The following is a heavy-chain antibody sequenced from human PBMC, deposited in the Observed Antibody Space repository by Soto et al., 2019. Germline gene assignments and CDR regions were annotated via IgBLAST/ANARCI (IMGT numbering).Heavy chain of an antibody. Sequence: GASVKVSCKASGYTFTSYGISWVRQAPGQGLEWMRWISAYNGNTNYAQKLQGRVTMTTDTSTSTAYMELRSLRSDDTAVYYCARENSYDSSGYIDYWGQGTLVTVSS. CDR1: GYTFTSYG. CDR3: ARENSYDSSGYIDY. CDR2: ISAYNGNT. D-gene: IGHD3-22*01. J-gene: IGHJ4*02. V-gene: IGHV1-18*01.